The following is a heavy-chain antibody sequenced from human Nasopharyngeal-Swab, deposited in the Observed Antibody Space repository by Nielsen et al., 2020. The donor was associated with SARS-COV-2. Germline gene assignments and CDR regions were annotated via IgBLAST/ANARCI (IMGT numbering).Heavy chain of an antibody. CDR3: ARDAPAHYGAFY. V-gene: IGHV3-30*03. Sequence: GGSLRLSCAASGFTFSSFGMHWFRQAPGKGLKWVAFIAHDASNEYYGDSVKGRFSISRDSSKNTLYLQMDSLRGEDTAVYYCARDAPAHYGAFYWGRGTLVTVSS. CDR2: IAHDASNE. CDR1: GFTFSSFG. J-gene: IGHJ4*02. D-gene: IGHD4-17*01.